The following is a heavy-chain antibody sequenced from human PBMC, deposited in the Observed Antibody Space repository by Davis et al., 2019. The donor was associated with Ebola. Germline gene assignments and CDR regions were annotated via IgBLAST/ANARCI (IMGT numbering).Heavy chain of an antibody. V-gene: IGHV3-23*01. CDR3: ATQLGATYYYYGMDV. J-gene: IGHJ6*02. CDR2: ISGSGDRT. CDR1: RFTFSTYA. Sequence: GGSLRLSCAASRFTFSTYAMNWVRQAPGKGLEWVSAISGSGDRTYYADSVKGRFTISRDNSKNTLYLQMNSLRAEDTAVYYCATQLGATYYYYGMDVWGQGTTVTVSS. D-gene: IGHD7-27*01.